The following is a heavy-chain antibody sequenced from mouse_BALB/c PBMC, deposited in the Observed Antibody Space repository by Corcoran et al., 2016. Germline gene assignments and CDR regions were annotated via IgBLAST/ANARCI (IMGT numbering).Heavy chain of an antibody. CDR2: IEPENGNT. V-gene: IGHV14-1*02. D-gene: IGHD1-1*02. CDR3: ARGWYDIAY. Sequence: EVQLQQSGAELVRPGALVKLSCNASGFNIKDYYMHWVKQRPEQGLEWIGWIEPENGNTIYDPNFQGKDSITADTSSNTAYLQLRSLTSEDTAVYYCARGWYDIAYWGQGTLVTVSA. CDR1: GFNIKDYY. J-gene: IGHJ3*01.